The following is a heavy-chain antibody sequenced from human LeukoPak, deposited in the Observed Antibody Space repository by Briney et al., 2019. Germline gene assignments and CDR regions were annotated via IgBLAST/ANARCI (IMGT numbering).Heavy chain of an antibody. CDR1: GGSISSYY. CDR2: IYYSGST. D-gene: IGHD3-10*01. V-gene: IGHV4-59*01. Sequence: SETLSLTCTVSGGSISSYYWSWIRQPPGKGLEWSGYIYYSGSTNYNPSLKSRVTISVDTSKNQFSLKLSSATAADTAVYYCARVGTYGSGSYLSWLDYWGQGTLVTVSS. J-gene: IGHJ4*02. CDR3: ARVGTYGSGSYLSWLDY.